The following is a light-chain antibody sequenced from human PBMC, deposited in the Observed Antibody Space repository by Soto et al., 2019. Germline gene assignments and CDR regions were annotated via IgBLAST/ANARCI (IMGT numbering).Light chain of an antibody. V-gene: IGKV3-15*01. Sequence: EIVMTQSPVTLSVSPGERVTRSCRASQSVSSNLAWYQQKPGQAPSLLIYGAFTRATGIPARFSGTGSGTEFTLTISSLQSEDFALYYCQQYNDWPLTFGQGTKADIK. CDR3: QQYNDWPLT. CDR2: GAF. CDR1: QSVSSN. J-gene: IGKJ1*01.